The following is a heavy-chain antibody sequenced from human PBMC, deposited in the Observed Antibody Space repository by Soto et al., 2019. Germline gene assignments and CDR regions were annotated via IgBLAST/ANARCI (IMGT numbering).Heavy chain of an antibody. Sequence: QVQLVQSGAEVQKPGASVKVSCKVSGYTLNEVAMHWVRQAPGKGLEWLGGFDPDEAETIYAQHFQGRVTMTEDTSTDXVXXXXXXMRSXXTXLYFCTTYHGDSNVDHWGQGTLVTVSS. J-gene: IGHJ5*02. D-gene: IGHD4-17*01. CDR1: GYTLNEVA. CDR2: FDPDEAET. V-gene: IGHV1-24*01. CDR3: TTYHGDSNVDH.